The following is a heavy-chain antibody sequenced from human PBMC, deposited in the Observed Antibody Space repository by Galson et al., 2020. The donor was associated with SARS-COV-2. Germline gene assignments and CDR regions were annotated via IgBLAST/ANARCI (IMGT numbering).Heavy chain of an antibody. J-gene: IGHJ3*02. CDR2: IKQDGSEK. V-gene: IGHV3-7*04. CDR3: ARDPYVSGGYGAFDI. D-gene: IGHD3-22*01. CDR1: GFSFNNSW. Sequence: GGSLRLSCAASGFSFNNSWMTWVRQAPGKGLEWVANIKQDGSEKQYVDSVKGRFTISRDNAENSLHLQMNSLRAEDTAVYYCARDPYVSGGYGAFDIWGHGTMVTVSS.